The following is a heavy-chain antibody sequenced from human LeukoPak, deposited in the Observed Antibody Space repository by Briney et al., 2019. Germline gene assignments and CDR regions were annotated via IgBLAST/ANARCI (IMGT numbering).Heavy chain of an antibody. D-gene: IGHD5-24*01. CDR1: GGSISSYY. V-gene: IGHV4-59*01. CDR2: IYYSGST. J-gene: IGHJ4*02. Sequence: SETLSLTCTASGGSISSYYWSWIRQPPGKGLEWIGYIYYSGSTNYNPSLKSRVTISVDTSKNQFSLKLSSVTAADTAVYYCARGAMTTTSTFDYWGQGTPVTVSS. CDR3: ARGAMTTTSTFDY.